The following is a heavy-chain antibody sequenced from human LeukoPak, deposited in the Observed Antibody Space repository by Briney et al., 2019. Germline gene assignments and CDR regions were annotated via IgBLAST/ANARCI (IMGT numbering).Heavy chain of an antibody. CDR1: GXSINNYY. J-gene: IGHJ5*02. Sequence: PSETLSLTCTVSGXSINNYYWSWIRQPPGKGLEWIGYIYSSGSTNYNPSLKSRVIISVDTSKNQFSLKLSSVTAADTAVYYCARRTLCCGERFDPWGQGTLVTVSS. CDR2: IYSSGST. D-gene: IGHD3-16*01. V-gene: IGHV4-59*08. CDR3: ARRTLCCGERFDP.